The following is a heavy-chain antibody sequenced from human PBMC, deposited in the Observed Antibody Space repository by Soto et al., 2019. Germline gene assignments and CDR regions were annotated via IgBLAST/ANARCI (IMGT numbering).Heavy chain of an antibody. V-gene: IGHV1-18*01. CDR2: ISTYNVDT. CDR3: VSGGFAYGSLDF. CDR1: GYTFSSYG. Sequence: ASVKVACKTSGYTFSSYGIVWVRQAPGQGLEWMGWISTYNVDTKYADKFQGRLTMSSDTSTTTSFMELRRLRSGDTSVYYCVSGGFAYGSLDFRGQAPPVTV. D-gene: IGHD5-18*01. J-gene: IGHJ1*01.